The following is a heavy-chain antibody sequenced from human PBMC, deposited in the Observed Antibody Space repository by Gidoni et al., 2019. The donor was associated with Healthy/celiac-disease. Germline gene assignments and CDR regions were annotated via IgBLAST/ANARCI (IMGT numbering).Heavy chain of an antibody. Sequence: QVQLQQWGAGLLKPSETLSLTCAVYVGSFSGYYWRWIRQPPGKGLEWIGEINHSGSTNYNPSLKSRVTISEDTSKNQFSLKLSSVTAADTAVYYCARPAYPMGRYGMDVWGQGTTVTVSS. CDR2: INHSGST. J-gene: IGHJ6*02. CDR1: VGSFSGYY. CDR3: ARPAYPMGRYGMDV. V-gene: IGHV4-34*01.